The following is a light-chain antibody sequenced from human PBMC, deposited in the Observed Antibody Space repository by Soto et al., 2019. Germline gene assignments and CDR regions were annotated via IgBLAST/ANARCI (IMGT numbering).Light chain of an antibody. CDR2: DAS. J-gene: IGKJ1*01. CDR3: QQRSNWPPT. Sequence: IVMTQSPATLSVSPGGRATLSCRASQSISDTLAWYQQKPGQAPNLLIYDASNRATGIPARFSGSGSGTDFTLTISSLEPEDFAVYYCQQRSNWPPTFGQGTKVDIK. V-gene: IGKV3-11*01. CDR1: QSISDT.